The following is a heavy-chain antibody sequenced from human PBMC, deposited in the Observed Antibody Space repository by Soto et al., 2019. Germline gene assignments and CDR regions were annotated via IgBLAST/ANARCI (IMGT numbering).Heavy chain of an antibody. CDR1: GFSFSKYT. CDR3: ARHAEVYSRSPYYGMDV. V-gene: IGHV5-51*01. CDR2: IHPGDSDT. Sequence: GESLKISCEGSGFSFSKYTVGWVRQIPGKGLEWMGIIHPGDSDTRYSPSFQGQVTISADKSISTVYLQWSSLKASDTAMYYCARHAEVYSRSPYYGMDVWGQGTTVTVSS. J-gene: IGHJ6*02. D-gene: IGHD6-6*01.